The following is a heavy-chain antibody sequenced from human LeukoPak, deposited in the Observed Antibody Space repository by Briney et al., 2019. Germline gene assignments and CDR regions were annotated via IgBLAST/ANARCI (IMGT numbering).Heavy chain of an antibody. D-gene: IGHD3-22*01. V-gene: IGHV4-39*01. J-gene: IGHJ5*02. CDR2: IYYSGST. CDR1: GGSISSSSYY. Sequence: SETLPLTCTVSGGSISSSSYYRGWIRQPPGKGLECIGSIYYSGSTYYNPSLKSRVTISVDTSKNQFSLKLSSVTAADTAVYYCARQKYYYDSSGYTKPSWFDPWGQGTLVTVSS. CDR3: ARQKYYYDSSGYTKPSWFDP.